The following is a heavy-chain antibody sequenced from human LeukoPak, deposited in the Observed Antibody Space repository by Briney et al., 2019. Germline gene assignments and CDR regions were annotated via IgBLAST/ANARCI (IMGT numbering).Heavy chain of an antibody. CDR2: IKSDGSST. J-gene: IGHJ4*02. CDR1: GFTFSNYW. Sequence: GGSLRLSCAASGFTFSNYWMHWVRQAPGKGPVWVSRIKSDGSSTRFADSVQGRFTISRDNAKNSLYLQMNSLRDEDTAVYYCARDRPYSSGEFDYWGQGTLVTVSS. CDR3: ARDRPYSSGEFDY. D-gene: IGHD6-19*01. V-gene: IGHV3-74*01.